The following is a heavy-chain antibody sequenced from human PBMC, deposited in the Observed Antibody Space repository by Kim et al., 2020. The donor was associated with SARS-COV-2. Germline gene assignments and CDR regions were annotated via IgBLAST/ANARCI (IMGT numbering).Heavy chain of an antibody. CDR1: GGSISSGGYY. CDR2: IYYSGST. V-gene: IGHV4-31*03. J-gene: IGHJ2*01. CDR3: ARDIRVVVVVAAEPDWYFDL. D-gene: IGHD2-15*01. Sequence: SETLSLTCTVSGGSISSGGYYWSWIRQHPGKGLEWIGYIYYSGSTYYNPSLKSRVTISVDTSKNQFSLKLSSVTAADTAVYYCARDIRVVVVVAAEPDWYFDLWGRGTLVTVSS.